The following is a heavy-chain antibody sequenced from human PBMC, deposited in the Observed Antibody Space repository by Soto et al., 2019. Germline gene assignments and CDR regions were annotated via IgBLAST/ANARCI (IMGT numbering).Heavy chain of an antibody. V-gene: IGHV3-23*01. CDR1: GFTFSSYA. CDR2: ISGSGGST. CDR3: ARQIYDSDTGPNFQYYFDS. D-gene: IGHD3-22*01. J-gene: IGHJ4*02. Sequence: PGGSLRLSCAASGFTFSSYAMSWVRQAPGKGLEWVSAISGSGGSTYYADSVKGRFTISRDNSKSITTVFLQWSSLRASDTAMYYCARQIYDSDTGPNFQYYFDSWGQGTPVTVSS.